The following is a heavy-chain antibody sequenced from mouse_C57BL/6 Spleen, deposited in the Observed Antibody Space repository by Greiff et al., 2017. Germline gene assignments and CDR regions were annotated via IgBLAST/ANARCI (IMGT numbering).Heavy chain of an antibody. D-gene: IGHD1-1*01. Sequence: VQLQQSGTVLARPGASVKMSCKTSGYTFTSYWMHWVKQRPGQGLEWIGAIYPGNSDTSYNQKFKGKAKLTAVTSASTAYMELSSLTNEDSAVYYCTRTPTVVGDLFDYCGQGTTLTVSS. CDR2: IYPGNSDT. CDR3: TRTPTVVGDLFDY. J-gene: IGHJ2*01. CDR1: GYTFTSYW. V-gene: IGHV1-5*01.